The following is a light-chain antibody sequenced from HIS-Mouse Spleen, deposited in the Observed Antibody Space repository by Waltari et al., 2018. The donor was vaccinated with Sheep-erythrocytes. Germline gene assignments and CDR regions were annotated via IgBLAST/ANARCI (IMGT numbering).Light chain of an antibody. CDR2: WAS. V-gene: IGKV4-1*01. J-gene: IGKJ4*01. CDR3: QQYYSTPLT. Sequence: DIVMTQSPDSLAVSLCDRATINCKSSQSVLYSSNNKNYLAWYQQKPGQPPKLLIYWASTRESGVPDRFSGSGSGTDFTLTISSLQAEDVAVYYCQQYYSTPLTFGGGTKVEIK. CDR1: QSVLYSSNNKNY.